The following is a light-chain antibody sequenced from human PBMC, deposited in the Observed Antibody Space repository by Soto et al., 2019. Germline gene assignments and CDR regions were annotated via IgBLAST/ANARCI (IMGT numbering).Light chain of an antibody. CDR1: QSISTY. CDR3: KQSYTAPRT. V-gene: IGKV1-39*01. CDR2: AAA. J-gene: IGKJ1*01. Sequence: DIQMTQSSSSLSASVGDRFTITCRASQSISTYLNWYQQKPGKAPKLLIYAAASLQSGVPSRFSGSGSGTDFTLTINSLQPEDFATYYCKQSYTAPRTFGQGTKVDIK.